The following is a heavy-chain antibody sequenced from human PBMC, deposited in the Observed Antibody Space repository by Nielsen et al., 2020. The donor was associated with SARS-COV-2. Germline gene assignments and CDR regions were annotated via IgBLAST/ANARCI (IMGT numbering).Heavy chain of an antibody. V-gene: IGHV3-23*01. Sequence: GESLKISCAASGFNFNIYAMAWVRRAPGRGLQWVTGVSASGGSTYYTDSVKGRFSISRDNSKNTLFLQMHSLRVEDTDLYYCAKDGVVRGDALDLWGQGTMVTVSS. CDR2: VSASGGST. D-gene: IGHD3-10*01. J-gene: IGHJ3*01. CDR1: GFNFNIYA. CDR3: AKDGVVRGDALDL.